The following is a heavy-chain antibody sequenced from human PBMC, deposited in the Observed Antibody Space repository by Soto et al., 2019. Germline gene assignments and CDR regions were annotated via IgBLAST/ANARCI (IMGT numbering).Heavy chain of an antibody. CDR2: ISSSSSTI. CDR3: ARRTQGVIITLDY. D-gene: IGHD3-10*01. Sequence: GGSLRLSCAASGFTFSSYSMNWVRQAPGKGLEWVSYISSSSSTIYYADSVKGRFTISRDNAKNSLYLQMNSLRAEDTAVYYCARRTQGVIITLDYWGQGTLVTVSS. CDR1: GFTFSSYS. J-gene: IGHJ4*02. V-gene: IGHV3-48*01.